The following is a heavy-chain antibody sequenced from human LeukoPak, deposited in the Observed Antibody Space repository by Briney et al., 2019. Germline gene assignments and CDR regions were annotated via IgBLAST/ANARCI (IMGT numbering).Heavy chain of an antibody. CDR2: IHASGAS. CDR3: ARLGSYHDF. J-gene: IGHJ4*02. CDR1: GASISNYY. D-gene: IGHD1-26*01. V-gene: IGHV4-4*09. Sequence: SETLSLTCTVSGASISNYYWSWIRQTPEKGLEWMGHIHASGASSYYPSLESRLTLSIDTSRNHLSLKLTSVTAADTAVYFCARLGSYHDFWGQGALVTVSS.